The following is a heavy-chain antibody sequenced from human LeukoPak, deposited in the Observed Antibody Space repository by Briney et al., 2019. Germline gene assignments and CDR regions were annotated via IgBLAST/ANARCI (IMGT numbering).Heavy chain of an antibody. CDR1: GFTFSSYG. CDR3: AKAYSDYDTSGYRYYFDY. V-gene: IGHV3-30*02. J-gene: IGHJ4*02. CDR2: IRYDGSNK. Sequence: GSLRLSCAASGFTFSSYGMHWVRQAPGKGLEWVAFIRYDGSNKYYADSVKGRFTISRDNSKNTLYLQMNSLRAEDTAVYYCAKAYSDYDTSGYRYYFDYWGQGTLVTVSS. D-gene: IGHD3-22*01.